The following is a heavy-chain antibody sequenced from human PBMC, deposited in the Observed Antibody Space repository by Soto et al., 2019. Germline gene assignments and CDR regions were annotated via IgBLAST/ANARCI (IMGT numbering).Heavy chain of an antibody. D-gene: IGHD5-12*01. J-gene: IGHJ4*02. Sequence: QVQLVESGGGVVQPGRSLRLSCAASGFIFSGYALHWVRQAPGKGLEWVAVISYDGNTKYYADSVKGRFTGSRDNSKNPLYVQLNNLSAEGTAMYYCAKETSAYEIDYWGQGTLVTVSS. V-gene: IGHV3-30-3*01. CDR2: ISYDGNTK. CDR1: GFIFSGYA. CDR3: AKETSAYEIDY.